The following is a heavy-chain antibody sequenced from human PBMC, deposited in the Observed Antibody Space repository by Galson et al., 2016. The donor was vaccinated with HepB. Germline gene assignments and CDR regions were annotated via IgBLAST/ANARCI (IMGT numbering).Heavy chain of an antibody. D-gene: IGHD5-18*01. CDR2: ISRTSTII. V-gene: IGHV3-48*04. J-gene: IGHJ5*02. CDR3: ARGYSFGFNWFDP. Sequence: SLRLSCAASGFTFSDYTMNWVRQAPGKGLEWVSYISRTSTIIYYADSVKGRFTISRDNANNSLSLQMNSLRAEDTAVYYCARGYSFGFNWFDPWGQGTPVTVSS. CDR1: GFTFSDYT.